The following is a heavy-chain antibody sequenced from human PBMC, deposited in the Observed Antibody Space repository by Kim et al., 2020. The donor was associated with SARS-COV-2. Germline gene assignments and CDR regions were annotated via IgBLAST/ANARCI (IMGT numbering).Heavy chain of an antibody. CDR1: GGSFSGYY. CDR2: INHSGST. D-gene: IGHD3-22*01. CDR3: ARGRTPYYYDSSGESGLD. V-gene: IGHV4-34*01. J-gene: IGHJ4*01. Sequence: SETLSLTCAVYGGSFSGYYWSWIRQPPGKGLEWIGEINHSGSTNYNPSLKSRVTISVDTSKNQFSLKLSSVTAADTAVYYCARGRTPYYYDSSGESGLD.